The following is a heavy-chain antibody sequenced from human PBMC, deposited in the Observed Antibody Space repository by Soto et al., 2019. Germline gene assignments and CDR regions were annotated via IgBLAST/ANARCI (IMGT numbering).Heavy chain of an antibody. V-gene: IGHV3-30-3*01. J-gene: IGHJ4*02. D-gene: IGHD3-10*01. CDR1: GFTFSSYA. CDR2: ISYDGSNK. Sequence: GGSLRLSCAASGFTFSSYAMHWVRQAPGKGLEWVAVISYDGSNKYYADSVKGRFTISRDNSKNTLYLQMNSLRAEDTAVYYCARDFDYCGSGSYYPIDYWGQGTLVTVSS. CDR3: ARDFDYCGSGSYYPIDY.